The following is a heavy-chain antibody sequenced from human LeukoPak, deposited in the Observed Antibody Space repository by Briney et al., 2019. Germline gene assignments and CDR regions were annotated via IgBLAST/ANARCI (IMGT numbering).Heavy chain of an antibody. D-gene: IGHD1-26*01. CDR2: IRYDGSNK. CDR1: GFTSSSYG. Sequence: TGGSLRLSCAASGFTSSSYGMHWVRQAPGKGLEWVAFIRYDGSNKYYADSVKGRFTISRDNSKSTLYLQMNSLRAEDTAVYYCAKDRLVGRGVYFDYWGQGTLVTVSS. CDR3: AKDRLVGRGVYFDY. J-gene: IGHJ4*02. V-gene: IGHV3-30*02.